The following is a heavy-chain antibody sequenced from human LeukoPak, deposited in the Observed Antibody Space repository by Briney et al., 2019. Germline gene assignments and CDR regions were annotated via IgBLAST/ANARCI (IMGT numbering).Heavy chain of an antibody. D-gene: IGHD5-12*01. Sequence: PGGSLRISCAASGFTFSSYWMHWVRQAPGKGLVWVSRINSDGSSTSYADSVKGRFTISRDNAKNTLYLQTNSLRAEDTAVYYCARDQYSGYEFDYWGQGTLVTVSS. V-gene: IGHV3-74*01. CDR1: GFTFSSYW. CDR2: INSDGSST. J-gene: IGHJ4*02. CDR3: ARDQYSGYEFDY.